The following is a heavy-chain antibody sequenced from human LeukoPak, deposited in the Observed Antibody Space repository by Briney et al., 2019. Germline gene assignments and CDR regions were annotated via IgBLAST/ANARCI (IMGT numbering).Heavy chain of an antibody. D-gene: IGHD5-18*01. CDR2: INPNSGGT. CDR3: ARSCYRDTAYDAFDI. V-gene: IGHV1-2*02. CDR1: GYTFTGYY. J-gene: IGHJ3*02. Sequence: ASVKVSCKASGYTFTGYYMHWVRQAPGQGLEWMGWINPNSGGTNYAQKFQGRVTMTRDTSISTAYMELSRLRSDDTAVYYCARSCYRDTAYDAFDIWGQGTMVTVSS.